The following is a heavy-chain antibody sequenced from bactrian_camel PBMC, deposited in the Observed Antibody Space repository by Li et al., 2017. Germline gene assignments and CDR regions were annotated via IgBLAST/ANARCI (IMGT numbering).Heavy chain of an antibody. V-gene: IGHV3S40*01. CDR2: ISSDSTYT. CDR3: TTTPPRLPGIVLSY. D-gene: IGHD6*01. J-gene: IGHJ4*01. CDR1: GFTINTTH. Sequence: VQLVESGGGLVQPGGSLRLSCEVSGFTINTTHMSWVRQAPGKGLEWVSAISSDSTYTNYADSVKGRFTISRDNAKNTGYLQMNSLKSEDTALYYCTTTPPRLPGIVLSYWGQGTQVTVS.